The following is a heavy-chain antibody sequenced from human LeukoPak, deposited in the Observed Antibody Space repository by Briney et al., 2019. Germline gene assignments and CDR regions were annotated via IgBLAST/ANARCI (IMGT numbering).Heavy chain of an antibody. D-gene: IGHD2-15*01. J-gene: IGHJ3*02. CDR3: AKEGVYCSGGSCYSSNAFDI. Sequence: PGGSLRLSCAASGFTFSSYSMNWVRQAPGKGLEWVSYISSSSSTIYYADSVKGRFTISRDNAKNSLYLQMNSLRAEDTAVYYCAKEGVYCSGGSCYSSNAFDIWGQGTMVTVSS. CDR1: GFTFSSYS. CDR2: ISSSSSTI. V-gene: IGHV3-48*04.